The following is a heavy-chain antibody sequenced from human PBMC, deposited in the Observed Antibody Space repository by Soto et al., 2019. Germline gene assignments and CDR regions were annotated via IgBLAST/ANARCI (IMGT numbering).Heavy chain of an antibody. CDR3: VRALRHTAMVYPLFDP. CDR1: GASVSTGAYY. CDR2: VYESGYT. J-gene: IGHJ5*02. D-gene: IGHD5-18*01. Sequence: SESMSLTCTVSGASVSTGAYYWGWVRQRPGRGLEWIGYVYESGYTYYNMSLKSRLTISLDRSNNQFSLGLTSVTAADTAVYYCVRALRHTAMVYPLFDPWGQGTLVTVPQ. V-gene: IGHV4-31*03.